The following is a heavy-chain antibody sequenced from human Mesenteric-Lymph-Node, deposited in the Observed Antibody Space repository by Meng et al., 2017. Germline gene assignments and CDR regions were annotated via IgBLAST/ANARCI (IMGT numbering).Heavy chain of an antibody. CDR1: GYMFTSHW. D-gene: IGHD3-16*01. CDR2: ISSGDSDT. Sequence: GESLKISCECSGYMFTSHWIAWVRQMPGKGLEWMGMISSGDSDTRYSPSFRGQVTISADKSLSVAYLQWNSLKASDTAMYYCARSEGWGAFDIWGQGTMVTVSS. CDR3: ARSEGWGAFDI. J-gene: IGHJ3*02. V-gene: IGHV5-51*01.